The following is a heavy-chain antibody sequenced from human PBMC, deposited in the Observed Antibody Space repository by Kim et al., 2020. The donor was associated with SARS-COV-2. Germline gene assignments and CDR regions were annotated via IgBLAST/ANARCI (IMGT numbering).Heavy chain of an antibody. CDR3: AKPLSTSGYADFDF. V-gene: IGHV3-23*01. CDR2: ISGDNT. CDR1: GFTFTNYA. D-gene: IGHD5-12*01. J-gene: IGHJ4*02. Sequence: GGSLRLSCAASGFTFTNYAMSWVRQAPGKGLEWVSSISGDNTYYADSVKGRFTISRDNSKNTLYLQMNSLRAEDTAVYHCAKPLSTSGYADFDFWGQGTLVTVSS.